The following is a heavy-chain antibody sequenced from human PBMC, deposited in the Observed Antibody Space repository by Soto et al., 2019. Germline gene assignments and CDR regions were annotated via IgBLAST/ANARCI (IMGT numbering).Heavy chain of an antibody. D-gene: IGHD3-22*01. CDR2: IIPIFGTA. J-gene: IGHJ4*02. CDR1: GGTFSSYA. V-gene: IGHV1-69*06. Sequence: ASVKVSCKASGGTFSSYAISWVRQAPGQGLEWMGGIIPIFGTANYAQKFKGRVTITADKSTSTAYMELISLRSEDTAMYYCARAWYYYDSSGYAFDYWGQGTQVTVAS. CDR3: ARAWYYYDSSGYAFDY.